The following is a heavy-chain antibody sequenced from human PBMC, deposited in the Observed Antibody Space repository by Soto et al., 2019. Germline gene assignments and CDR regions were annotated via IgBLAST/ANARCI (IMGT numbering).Heavy chain of an antibody. CDR2: LYTSGNT. CDR3: ARETVLGTDNWFDP. D-gene: IGHD6-19*01. CDR1: GGSFTTYY. Sequence: QVQLQESGPGLVKPSETLSLTCTVSGGSFTTYYWNWIRQPAGKRLEWIGRLYTSGNTKYNPSLKSRLTMSLDTSKRKFSLKLSSVTAADTAICYCARETVLGTDNWFDPWGQGILVTVSS. V-gene: IGHV4-4*07. J-gene: IGHJ5*02.